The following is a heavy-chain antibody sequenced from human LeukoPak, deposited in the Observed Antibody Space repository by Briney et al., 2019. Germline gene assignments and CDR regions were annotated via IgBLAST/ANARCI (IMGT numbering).Heavy chain of an antibody. D-gene: IGHD2-15*01. CDR2: INHSGST. CDR3: ARYSFPAWRSFDS. Sequence: KPSETLSLTCAVYGGSFSGYYWSWIRQPPGKGLEWIGEINHSGSTNCNPSLKSRVTISVDTSKNQFSLKLTSVTAADTAVYYCARYSFPAWRSFDSWGQGTLVTVSP. CDR1: GGSFSGYY. V-gene: IGHV4-34*01. J-gene: IGHJ4*02.